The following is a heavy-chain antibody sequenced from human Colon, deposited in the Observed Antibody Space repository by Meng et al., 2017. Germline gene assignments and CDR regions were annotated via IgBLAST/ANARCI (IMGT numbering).Heavy chain of an antibody. J-gene: IGHJ4*01. V-gene: IGHV4-4*02. D-gene: IGHD4-23*01. CDR1: GVSITTNSY. CDR2: IDHRGDP. CDR3: ARHGGYYQDY. Sequence: APGPGLVRPSGPLALTGAVLGVSITTNSYWSWSTQSPEKGLEWIGQIDHRGDPYYNPSLKSRVTMSVDRSKSQVSLQLTSVTAADTAVYYCARHGGYYQDYWGQGTLVTVSS.